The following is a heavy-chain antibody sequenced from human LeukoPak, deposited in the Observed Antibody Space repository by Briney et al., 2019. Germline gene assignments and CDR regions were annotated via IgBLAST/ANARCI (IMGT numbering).Heavy chain of an antibody. Sequence: SETLSLTCTVSGYSISSGYYWGWIRQPPGKGLEWIGSIYHSGSTNYNPSLKSRVNMSPDTSENQFSLKLSSVTAADTAVYYCARALGAFDIWGQGTMVTVSS. CDR3: ARALGAFDI. V-gene: IGHV4-38-2*02. J-gene: IGHJ3*02. CDR1: GYSISSGYY. CDR2: IYHSGST.